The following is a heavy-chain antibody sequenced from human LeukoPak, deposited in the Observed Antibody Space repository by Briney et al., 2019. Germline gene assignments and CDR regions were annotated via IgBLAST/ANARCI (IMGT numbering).Heavy chain of an antibody. V-gene: IGHV4-34*01. CDR1: GGSFSGYF. J-gene: IGHJ6*03. Sequence: PSETLSLTCAVYGGSFSGYFWTWVRQPLGKGLEWIGEIYHSGSTNYNPSLKSRVTISVDTSKNQFSLKLSSVTAADTAVYYCARRYSDILTGHRSYYYYLDVWGKGTTVTISS. D-gene: IGHD3-9*01. CDR2: IYHSGST. CDR3: ARRYSDILTGHRSYYYYLDV.